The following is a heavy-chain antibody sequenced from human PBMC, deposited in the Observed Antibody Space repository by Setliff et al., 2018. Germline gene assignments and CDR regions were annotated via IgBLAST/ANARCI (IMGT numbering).Heavy chain of an antibody. CDR3: SKAALDLELDS. CDR2: MSASGTST. Sequence: GGSLRLSCATSGFTFSSYAMSWVRQAPGKGLEWVSAMSASGTSTYHADSVKGRFTISGDNSKNTLYLHIKSLRADDTAVYFCSKAALDLELDSWGQGTLVTVSS. V-gene: IGHV3-23*01. J-gene: IGHJ4*02. D-gene: IGHD1-1*01. CDR1: GFTFSSYA.